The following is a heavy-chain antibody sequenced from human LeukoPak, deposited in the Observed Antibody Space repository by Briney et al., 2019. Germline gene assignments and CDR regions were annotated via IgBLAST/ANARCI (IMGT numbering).Heavy chain of an antibody. D-gene: IGHD3-22*01. CDR1: GYTLTELS. CDR3: ATATFYDSSGPNWFDP. J-gene: IGHJ5*02. CDR2: FDPEDGET. V-gene: IGHV1-24*01. Sequence: ASVKVSCKVSGYTLTELSMHWVRQAPGKGLEWMGGFDPEDGETIYAQKFQGRVTMTEDTSTDTAYMELSGLRSEDTAVYYCATATFYDSSGPNWFDPWGQGTLVTVSS.